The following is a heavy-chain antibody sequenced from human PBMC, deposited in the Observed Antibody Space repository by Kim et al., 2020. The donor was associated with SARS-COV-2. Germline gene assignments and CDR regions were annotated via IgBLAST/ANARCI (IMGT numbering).Heavy chain of an antibody. D-gene: IGHD1-1*01. J-gene: IGHJ4*02. Sequence: YATAYGASVKGRFTISRDNSKNTLYLQMDRLTTEDTAMYYCTRQTGSVHDYWAQGTLVTVSS. CDR2: YAT. V-gene: IGHV3-73*01. CDR3: TRQTGSVHDY.